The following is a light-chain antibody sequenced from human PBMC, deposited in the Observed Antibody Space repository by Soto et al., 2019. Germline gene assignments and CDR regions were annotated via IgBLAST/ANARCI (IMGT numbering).Light chain of an antibody. V-gene: IGLV2-14*01. Sequence: QSALTQPASVSGSPGQSIAISCTGSSSDVGIYNYVSWYQQHPGKVPKLIIYEVTNRPSGVSNRFSGSKSGNTASLTISALQAEVEADYYCSSYTTSSTRVFGTGTKLTVL. CDR1: SSDVGIYNY. CDR3: SSYTTSSTRV. J-gene: IGLJ1*01. CDR2: EVT.